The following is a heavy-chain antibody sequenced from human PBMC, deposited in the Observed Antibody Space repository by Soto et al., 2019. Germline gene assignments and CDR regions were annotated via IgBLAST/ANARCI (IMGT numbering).Heavy chain of an antibody. CDR3: ARRYGSAIDY. J-gene: IGHJ4*02. V-gene: IGHV4-59*08. D-gene: IGHD1-26*01. CDR2: IYYSGST. Sequence: GGIRQPPGKGLEWIGYIYYSGSTNCNPSLKSRVTISVDTSKNQFSLKLSSVTAADTAVYYCARRYGSAIDYWGQGTLVTVSS.